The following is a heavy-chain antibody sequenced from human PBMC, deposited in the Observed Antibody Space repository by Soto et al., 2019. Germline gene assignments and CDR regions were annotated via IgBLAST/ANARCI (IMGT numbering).Heavy chain of an antibody. CDR3: ARLKTYYYDSSGYSAPDYYYGMDV. J-gene: IGHJ6*02. CDR2: ISASGNEI. CDR1: GFTFNTYA. Sequence: PGGSLRLSCAASGFTFNTYAMSWVRQAPGKGLEWVSAISASGNEIYYADSVKGRFTISRDNSKNTLYLQMNSLRAEDTAVYYCARLKTYYYDSSGYSAPDYYYGMDVWGQGTTVTVSS. V-gene: IGHV3-23*01. D-gene: IGHD3-22*01.